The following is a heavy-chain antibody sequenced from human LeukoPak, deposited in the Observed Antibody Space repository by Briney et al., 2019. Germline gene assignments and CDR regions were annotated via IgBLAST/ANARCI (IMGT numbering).Heavy chain of an antibody. CDR1: GFTFSSYA. CDR3: AKEEGSSWSEDYGMDV. J-gene: IGHJ6*02. Sequence: GGSLRLSCAASGFTFSSYAMSWVRQAPGKGLEWVAVISYDGSNKYYADSVKGRFTISRDNSKNTLYLQMNSLRAEDTAVYYCAKEEGSSWSEDYGMDVWGQGTTVTVSS. V-gene: IGHV3-30*18. CDR2: ISYDGSNK. D-gene: IGHD6-13*01.